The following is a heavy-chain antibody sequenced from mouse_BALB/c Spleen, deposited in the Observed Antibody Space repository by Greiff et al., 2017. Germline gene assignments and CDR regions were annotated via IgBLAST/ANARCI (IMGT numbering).Heavy chain of an antibody. CDR2: ISSGGSYT. Sequence: EVKVVESGGDLVKPGGSLKLSCAASGFTFSSYGMSWVRQTPDKRLEWVATISSGGSYTYYPDSVKGRFTISRDNAKNTLYLQMSSLKSEDTAMYYCARPNYDFSWFAYWGQGTLVTVSA. CDR3: ARPNYDFSWFAY. D-gene: IGHD2-4*01. J-gene: IGHJ3*01. CDR1: GFTFSSYG. V-gene: IGHV5-6*01.